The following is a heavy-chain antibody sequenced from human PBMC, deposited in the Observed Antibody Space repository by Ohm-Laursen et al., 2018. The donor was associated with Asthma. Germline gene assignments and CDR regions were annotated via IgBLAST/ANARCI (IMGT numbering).Heavy chain of an antibody. V-gene: IGHV4-61*01. D-gene: IGHD6-19*01. J-gene: IGHJ4*02. CDR1: GGSVSSGSYY. CDR3: ARVLGRQWLVHYFDY. Sequence: SETLSLTCTVSGGSVSSGSYYWSWIRQPPGKGLEWIGYIYYSGSTNYNPSLKSRVTISVDTSKNQFSLKLSSVTAADTAVYYCARVLGRQWLVHYFDYWGQGTLVTVSS. CDR2: IYYSGST.